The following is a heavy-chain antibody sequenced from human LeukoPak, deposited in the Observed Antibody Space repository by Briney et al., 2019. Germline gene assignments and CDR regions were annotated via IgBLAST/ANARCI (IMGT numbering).Heavy chain of an antibody. D-gene: IGHD7-27*01. CDR3: ARHVPGAGLDY. V-gene: IGHV4-4*09. CDR1: GDSISSSY. J-gene: IGHJ4*02. CDR2: IYTSGSP. Sequence: PSQTLSLTCTVSGDSISSSYWSWIRQPPGKGLEWIGFIYTSGSPTYNPSLKSRVTISVDTSKDQFSLRLSSVTAADTALYYCARHVPGAGLDYWGQGTLVTVSS.